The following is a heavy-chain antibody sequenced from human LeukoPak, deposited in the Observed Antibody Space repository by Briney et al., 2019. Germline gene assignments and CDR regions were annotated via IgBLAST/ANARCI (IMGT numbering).Heavy chain of an antibody. V-gene: IGHV4-38-2*01. CDR3: ARINAPVATFDY. CDR1: GFSISSTYY. CDR2: ITHSGNT. Sequence: SETLSLTCAVSGFSISSTYYGAWIRPTPGKGLEWIATITHSGNTYYISSLERRLTISLDTSKRHFSLRLPSVTAADTAVYYCARINAPVATFDYWGLGTLVAVSS. J-gene: IGHJ4*02. D-gene: IGHD2-21*01.